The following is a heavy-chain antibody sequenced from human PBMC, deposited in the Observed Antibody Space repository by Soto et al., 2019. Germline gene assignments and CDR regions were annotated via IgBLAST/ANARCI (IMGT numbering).Heavy chain of an antibody. J-gene: IGHJ5*02. CDR3: AKYADYRDHGDWLDT. CDR2: LSYHGSNT. V-gene: IGHV3-30*18. D-gene: IGHD4-17*01. CDR1: GFTFSNYG. Sequence: QVQLVESGGGVVQPGRSLTLSCAASGFTFSNYGMHWVRQAPGKGLEWVSVLSYHGSNTYYADSVNGRFTISRDNSKNTLYLQMNSLTVEDTAIYYCAKYADYRDHGDWLDTWGQGSLVAVSS.